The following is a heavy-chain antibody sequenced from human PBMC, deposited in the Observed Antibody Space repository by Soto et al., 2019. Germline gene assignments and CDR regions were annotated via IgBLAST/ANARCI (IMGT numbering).Heavy chain of an antibody. CDR2: IRGGGGST. CDR3: AKASLKGSYYNFDY. CDR1: GFTFSSYW. J-gene: IGHJ4*02. V-gene: IGHV3-23*01. D-gene: IGHD1-26*01. Sequence: EGSLRLSCAASGFTFSSYWMSWVRQAPGKGLEWVAAIRGGGGSTYYADSVKGRFTISRDNSKNTLYLQMNSLRAEDTAVYYCAKASLKGSYYNFDYWGQGTLVTVAS.